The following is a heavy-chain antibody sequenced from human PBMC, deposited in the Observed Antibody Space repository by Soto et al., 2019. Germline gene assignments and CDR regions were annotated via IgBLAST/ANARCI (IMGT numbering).Heavy chain of an antibody. CDR3: ARGPFYCSSTSCYTRHFDY. CDR2: IIPIFGTA. Sequence: QVQLVQSGAEVKKPGSSVKVSCKASGGTFSSYAISWVRQAPGQGLEWMGGIIPIFGTANYAQKFQGRVTITVYESTSTGYMELSSLRSEDTAVYYCARGPFYCSSTSCYTRHFDYWGQGTLVTVSS. J-gene: IGHJ4*02. D-gene: IGHD2-2*02. CDR1: GGTFSSYA. V-gene: IGHV1-69*01.